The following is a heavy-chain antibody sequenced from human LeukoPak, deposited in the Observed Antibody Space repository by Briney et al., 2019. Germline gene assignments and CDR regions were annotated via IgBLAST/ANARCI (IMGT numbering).Heavy chain of an antibody. D-gene: IGHD2-21*01. CDR2: IYYSGST. CDR1: GGSISSGGYY. J-gene: IGHJ4*02. CDR3: ARDVSDNFFDY. V-gene: IGHV4-31*03. Sequence: PSETLSLTCTVSGGSISSGGYYWSWIRQHPGKGLEWIGYIYYSGSTYYNPSLKSRVTISVDTSKNQFSLKLSSVTTADTAVYYCARDVSDNFFDYWGQGTLVTVSS.